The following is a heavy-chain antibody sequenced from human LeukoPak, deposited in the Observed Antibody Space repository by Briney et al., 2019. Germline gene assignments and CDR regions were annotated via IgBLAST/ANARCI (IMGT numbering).Heavy chain of an antibody. CDR2: ISTDGSST. Sequence: GGSLRLSCAASGFTFSSYWMHWVRQGPGKGLVWVSRISTDGSSTTYADSVKGRFTISRDNAKNTLYLQMNGLRAEDTAVYYCARVRDSSGWVRPNWFDPWGQGTLVTVSS. V-gene: IGHV3-74*01. CDR1: GFTFSSYW. J-gene: IGHJ5*02. D-gene: IGHD6-19*01. CDR3: ARVRDSSGWVRPNWFDP.